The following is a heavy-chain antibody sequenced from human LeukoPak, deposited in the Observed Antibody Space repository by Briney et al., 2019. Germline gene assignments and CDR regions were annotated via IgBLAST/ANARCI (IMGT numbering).Heavy chain of an antibody. CDR3: ARDKGSYSSGWALDY. Sequence: SETLSLTCTVSGGSISSYYWSRIRQPAGKGLEWIGRIYTSGSTNYNPSLKSRVTMSVDTSKNQFSLKVISVTAADTAVYYCARDKGSYSSGWALDYWGQGTLVTVSS. V-gene: IGHV4-4*07. J-gene: IGHJ4*02. CDR2: IYTSGST. D-gene: IGHD6-19*01. CDR1: GGSISSYY.